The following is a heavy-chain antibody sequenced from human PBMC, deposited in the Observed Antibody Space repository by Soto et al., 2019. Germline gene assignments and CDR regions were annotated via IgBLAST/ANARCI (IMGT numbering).Heavy chain of an antibody. D-gene: IGHD3-16*01. CDR3: AHSDYDYVWGSHPGGP. CDR2: IYWNDDK. CDR1: GFSLSTSGVG. J-gene: IGHJ5*02. V-gene: IGHV2-5*01. Sequence: QITLKESGPTLVKPTQTLTLTCTFSGFSLSTSGVGVGWIRQPPGKALEWLALIYWNDDKRYSPSLKSRLTITKDTSKNQVVLTMTNIDPVDTATYYCAHSDYDYVWGSHPGGPWGKGTLVTVSS.